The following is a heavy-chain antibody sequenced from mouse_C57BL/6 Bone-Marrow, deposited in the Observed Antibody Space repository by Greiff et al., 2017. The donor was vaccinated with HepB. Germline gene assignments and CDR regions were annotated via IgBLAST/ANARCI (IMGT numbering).Heavy chain of an antibody. Sequence: VQLQQSGAELVKPGASVKLSCTASGFNIKDYYMHWVKQRTEQGLEWIGRIDPEDGETKYAPKFQGKATMTADTSSNTAYLQLSSLTSEDTAVYYCAVIYYGNYTPYYYAMDYWGQGTSVTVSS. CDR1: GFNIKDYY. D-gene: IGHD2-1*01. J-gene: IGHJ4*01. CDR2: IDPEDGET. V-gene: IGHV14-2*01. CDR3: AVIYYGNYTPYYYAMDY.